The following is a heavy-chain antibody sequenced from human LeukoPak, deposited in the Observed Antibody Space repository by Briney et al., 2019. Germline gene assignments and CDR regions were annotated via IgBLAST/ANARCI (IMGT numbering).Heavy chain of an antibody. CDR2: ISGSGGST. J-gene: IGHJ4*02. CDR1: GLTFSSYA. CDR3: ARRGYYYDSSGYYYFDY. Sequence: GGSLRLSCAASGLTFSSYAMSWVRQAPGKGLEWVSAISGSGGSTYYADSVKGRFTISRDNSKNTLYLQMNSLRAENTAVYDCARRGYYYDSSGYYYFDYWGQGTLVTVSS. V-gene: IGHV3-23*01. D-gene: IGHD3-22*01.